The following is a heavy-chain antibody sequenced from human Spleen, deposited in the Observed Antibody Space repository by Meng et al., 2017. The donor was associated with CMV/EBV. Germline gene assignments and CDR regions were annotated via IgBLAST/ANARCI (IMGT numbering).Heavy chain of an antibody. CDR2: VYYSGST. Sequence: SETLSLTCTVSGGSIISTTYYWGWIRQPPGKDLEWIGSVYYSGSTYYNPSLKSRVTISVDTSKTQFSLNLSSVTAADTAVYYCASHRGGQWLVLSYWGLGTLVTVSS. D-gene: IGHD6-19*01. V-gene: IGHV4-39*07. CDR1: GGSIISTTYY. CDR3: ASHRGGQWLVLSY. J-gene: IGHJ4*02.